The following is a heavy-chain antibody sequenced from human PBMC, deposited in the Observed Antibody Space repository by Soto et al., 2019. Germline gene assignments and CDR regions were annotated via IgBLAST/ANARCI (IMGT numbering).Heavy chain of an antibody. Sequence: GGSLRLSCAASGFTFSDFTTYAVHWVRQAPGKGLEWVAVISYDGSNKYYADSVKGRFTISRDNSKNTLYLQMNSLRAEDTAVYYCARDREVEGATPAFTYWGQGTLVTVPS. CDR1: GFTFSD. CDR2: ISYDGSNK. CDR3: ARDREVEGATPAFTY. D-gene: IGHD1-26*01. V-gene: IGHV3-30*19. J-gene: IGHJ4*02.